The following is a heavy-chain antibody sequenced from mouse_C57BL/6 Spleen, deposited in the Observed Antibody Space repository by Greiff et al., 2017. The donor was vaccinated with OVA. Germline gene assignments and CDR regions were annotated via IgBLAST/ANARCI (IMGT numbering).Heavy chain of an antibody. CDR3: SRVSAAGFAY. CDR1: GYAFSSSW. V-gene: IGHV1-82*01. D-gene: IGHD2-2*01. J-gene: IGHJ3*01. CDR2: LYPGDGDP. Sequence: QVQLQQSGPELVKPGASVKISCKASGYAFSSSWMNWVQQRPGKGLEWIGRLYPGDGDPNYNGKFKGKATLSADNSSSTAYMPLGSLTSEVSAVYFCSRVSAAGFAYGGQGTLVTVS.